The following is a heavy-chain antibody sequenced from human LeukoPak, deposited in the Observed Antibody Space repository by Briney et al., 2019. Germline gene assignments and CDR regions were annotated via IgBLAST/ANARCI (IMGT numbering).Heavy chain of an antibody. CDR3: ARDLAEGFDY. V-gene: IGHV3-53*01. J-gene: IGHJ4*02. CDR2: IYSGGST. CDR1: GFTLRNYA. Sequence: GGSLRLSCAASGFTLRNYAMSWVRQAPGKGLEWVSVIYSGGSTYYADSVKGRFTISRDNSKNTLYLQMNSLRAEDTAVYYCARDLAEGFDYWGQGTLVTVSS.